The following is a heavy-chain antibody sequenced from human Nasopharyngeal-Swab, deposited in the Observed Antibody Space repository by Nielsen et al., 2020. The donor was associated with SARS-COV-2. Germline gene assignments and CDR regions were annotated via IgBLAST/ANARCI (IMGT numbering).Heavy chain of an antibody. V-gene: IGHV3-74*01. J-gene: IGHJ4*02. CDR3: ARGGLWFGASYYFDY. Sequence: GGSLRLSCAASGFTFSSYWMHWVRQAPGKGLVWVSRISSDGSSTSYADSVKGRFTISRDNSKNTLYLQMNSLRAEDTAVYYCARGGLWFGASYYFDYWGQGTLVTVSS. D-gene: IGHD3-10*01. CDR2: ISSDGSST. CDR1: GFTFSSYW.